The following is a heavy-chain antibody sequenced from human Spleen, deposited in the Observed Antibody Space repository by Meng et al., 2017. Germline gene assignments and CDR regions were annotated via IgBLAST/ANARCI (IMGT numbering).Heavy chain of an antibody. CDR3: AREGGYWGAFDI. V-gene: IGHV4-39*07. Sequence: SETLSLTCTVSGGSISSSSYYYWGWIRQPPGKGLEWLGSIYYTGSTYYSPPLKSRVTISVDTFKNQFSLKLSSVTAADTAVYYCAREGGYWGAFDIWGQGTMVTVSS. CDR1: GGSISSSSYYY. J-gene: IGHJ3*02. CDR2: IYYTGST. D-gene: IGHD2-21*02.